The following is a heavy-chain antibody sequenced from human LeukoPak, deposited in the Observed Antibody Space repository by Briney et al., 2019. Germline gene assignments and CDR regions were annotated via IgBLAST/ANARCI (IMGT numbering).Heavy chain of an antibody. CDR3: AKGAEFCTTTCPVDYYYFYYYYMDV. CDR1: GFTLSNYA. Sequence: GGSLRLSCAASGFTLSNYALNWVRQAPGKALEWVSAISGDGGSKGRFTISRDNSKNSLYLQMNSLGAEDTAVYYCAKGAEFCTTTCPVDYYYFYYYYMDVWGKGTTVTVSS. D-gene: IGHD2-2*01. J-gene: IGHJ6*03. V-gene: IGHV3-23*01. CDR2: ISGDGGS.